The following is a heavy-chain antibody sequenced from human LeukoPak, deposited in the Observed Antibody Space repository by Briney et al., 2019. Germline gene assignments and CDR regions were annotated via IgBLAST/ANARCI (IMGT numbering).Heavy chain of an antibody. Sequence: GGSLRLSCAASGFTFSSYGMNWVRQAPGKGLEWVASIRSDGSDKKYADFVKGQFTISRDNSKSTLNLQMNSLRPEDTAVYYCAKSQVAGWYDFDYWGQGTLVIVSS. V-gene: IGHV3-30*02. J-gene: IGHJ4*02. D-gene: IGHD6-19*01. CDR2: IRSDGSDK. CDR1: GFTFSSYG. CDR3: AKSQVAGWYDFDY.